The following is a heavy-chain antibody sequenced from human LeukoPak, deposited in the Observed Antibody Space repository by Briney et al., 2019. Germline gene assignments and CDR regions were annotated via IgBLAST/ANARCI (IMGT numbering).Heavy chain of an antibody. D-gene: IGHD3-10*01. CDR1: GFTFSSYS. V-gene: IGHV3-21*01. Sequence: GGSLRLSCAASGFTFSSYSMNWVRQAPGKGLEWVSSISSSSSYIYYADSVKGRFTISRDNAKNSLYLQMNSLRAEDTAVYYCARDHNRYGSGSFYWGQGTLVTVSS. J-gene: IGHJ4*02. CDR3: ARDHNRYGSGSFY. CDR2: ISSSSSYI.